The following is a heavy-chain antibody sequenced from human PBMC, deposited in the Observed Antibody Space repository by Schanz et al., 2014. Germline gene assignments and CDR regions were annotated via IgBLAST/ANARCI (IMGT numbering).Heavy chain of an antibody. CDR3: ARARRDSYYDILKAGPYGGGWFDP. J-gene: IGHJ5*02. CDR2: IIPIFHTS. CDR1: GGTFSNYA. Sequence: QVQLVQSGAEVKKPGSSVKVSCKASGGTFSNYALSWVRQAPGQGLEWMGGIIPIFHTSNYAQKFQGRVTITADESSSTAYMELSSLRSEDTAVYYCARARRDSYYDILKAGPYGGGWFDPWGQGTLVTVSS. V-gene: IGHV1-69*01. D-gene: IGHD3-9*01.